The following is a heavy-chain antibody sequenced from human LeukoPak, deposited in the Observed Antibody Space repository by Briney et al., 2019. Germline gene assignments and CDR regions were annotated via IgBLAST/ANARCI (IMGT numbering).Heavy chain of an antibody. CDR1: GVTLSSYW. J-gene: IGHJ4*02. Sequence: GGSLRLSCAASGVTLSSYWMHWVRQAPGKGLVWVACIKCDGSSTNYADSVKSRFTLSRDTATNTLPPQMNNLRAEDTAVYYSARDSSSWYYDSWGQGTLVTVSS. D-gene: IGHD6-13*01. CDR2: IKCDGSST. V-gene: IGHV3-74*01. CDR3: ARDSSSWYYDS.